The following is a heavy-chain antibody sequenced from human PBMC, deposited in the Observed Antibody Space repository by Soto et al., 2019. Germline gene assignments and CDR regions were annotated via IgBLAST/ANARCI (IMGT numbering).Heavy chain of an antibody. J-gene: IGHJ6*02. CDR1: GISFSNVA. CDR3: AKDQDGYGDSVLGDSYYYRYSGMDV. V-gene: IGHV3-23*01. CDR2: TSGRAAST. D-gene: IGHD4-17*01. Sequence: PGGSLRLSCALSGISFSNVAMSWVRQGPGKGREWGGGTSGRAASTSYAASVKDRSTISSDNSNTTLHLQMNSLIAEDTARYYCAKDQDGYGDSVLGDSYYYRYSGMDVWGQGTTVTVSS.